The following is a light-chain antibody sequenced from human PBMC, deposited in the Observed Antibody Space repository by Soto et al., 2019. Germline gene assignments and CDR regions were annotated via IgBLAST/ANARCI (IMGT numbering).Light chain of an antibody. CDR3: NSYTSGSTLYV. CDR2: KAS. V-gene: IGLV2-14*01. CDR1: SSDVGGYDY. J-gene: IGLJ1*01. Sequence: QSALTQPASVSGSPGQSITISCTGTSSDVGGYDYVSWYQQHPGTAPRLMIYKASNRPSGVSHRFSGSRSGNTASLTISGLQAEDEDDYYCNSYTSGSTLYVFGTGIKVTVL.